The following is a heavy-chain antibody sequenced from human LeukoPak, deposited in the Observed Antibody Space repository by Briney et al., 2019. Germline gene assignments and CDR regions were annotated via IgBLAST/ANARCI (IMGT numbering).Heavy chain of an antibody. Sequence: PGGSLRLSCAASGFTFSSHAMSWVRQAPGKGLEWVSAISGSGGNTYYADSVKGRFTISRDNSKNTLYLQMNSLRAADTAVYYCARSGYDYVWGSYRPDYYFDYWGQGTLVTVSS. V-gene: IGHV3-23*01. CDR3: ARSGYDYVWGSYRPDYYFDY. J-gene: IGHJ4*02. CDR1: GFTFSSHA. D-gene: IGHD3-16*02. CDR2: ISGSGGNT.